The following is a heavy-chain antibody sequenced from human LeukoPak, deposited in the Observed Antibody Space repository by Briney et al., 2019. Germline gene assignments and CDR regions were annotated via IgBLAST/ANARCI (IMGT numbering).Heavy chain of an antibody. V-gene: IGHV3-23*01. CDR2: ISGSGGST. CDR1: GFTFSSYA. Sequence: GGSLRLSCAASGFTFSSYAMSWVRQAPGKGLEWVSAISGSGGSTYYADSVKGRFTISRDNSKNTLYLQVNSLRAEDTAVYYCANGGVAGYFDYWGQGTLVTVSS. J-gene: IGHJ4*02. CDR3: ANGGVAGYFDY. D-gene: IGHD6-19*01.